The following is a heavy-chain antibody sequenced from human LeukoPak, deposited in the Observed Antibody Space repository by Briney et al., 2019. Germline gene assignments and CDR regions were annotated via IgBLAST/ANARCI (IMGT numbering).Heavy chain of an antibody. CDR3: SRYRGDSDAFDM. Sequence: GGSLKLSCAASGFTLSESAIHWVRQASGKGLEWVGRIRSKANNYATAYAASVKGRFTISRDDSKKTTYLQMNSLETEDSAVYYCSRYRGDSDAFDMWGQGTMVTVSS. CDR2: IRSKANNYAT. D-gene: IGHD3-16*01. CDR1: GFTLSESA. J-gene: IGHJ3*02. V-gene: IGHV3-73*01.